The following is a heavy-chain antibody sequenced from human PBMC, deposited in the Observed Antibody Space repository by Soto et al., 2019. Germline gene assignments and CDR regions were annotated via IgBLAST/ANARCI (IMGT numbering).Heavy chain of an antibody. CDR2: IKQDESEK. J-gene: IGHJ4*02. Sequence: EVQLVQSGGGLVQPGGSLRLSCAASGFTFSSHWMTWVRQGPGKGLEWVANIKQDESEKYYVDSVKGRFTISRDNAKDSLYLQMNSLRAEDTAVYYCARLSGQEGATGYRFFDSWGPGALVIVSS. CDR3: ARLSGQEGATGYRFFDS. D-gene: IGHD3-9*01. V-gene: IGHV3-7*05. CDR1: GFTFSSHW.